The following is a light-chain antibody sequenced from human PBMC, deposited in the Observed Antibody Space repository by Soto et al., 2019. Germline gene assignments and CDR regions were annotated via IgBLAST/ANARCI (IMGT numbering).Light chain of an antibody. Sequence: EIVLTQSLDTLSLSPGERATISCRASQSVTTYLAWYQQKPGPAPRLLIYDASNRATGIPARFSGSGSGTDFTLTISSLEPEDFAVYYCQQRSNWPPLISFGQGTRLEIK. J-gene: IGKJ5*01. CDR2: DAS. V-gene: IGKV3-11*01. CDR3: QQRSNWPPLIS. CDR1: QSVTTY.